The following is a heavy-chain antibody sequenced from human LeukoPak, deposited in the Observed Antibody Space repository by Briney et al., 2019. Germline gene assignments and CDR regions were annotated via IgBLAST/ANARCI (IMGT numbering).Heavy chain of an antibody. CDR3: ARGGSYRWDYHFDY. CDR1: GGSISSYY. V-gene: IGHV4-59*01. J-gene: IGHJ4*02. D-gene: IGHD3-16*02. Sequence: PSETLSLTCTVSGGSISSYYWSWIRQPPGKGLEWIGYIYYSGSTNYNPSLKSRVTISVDTSKNQLSLKLSSVTAADTAVYYCARGGSYRWDYHFDYWGQGTLVTVSS. CDR2: IYYSGST.